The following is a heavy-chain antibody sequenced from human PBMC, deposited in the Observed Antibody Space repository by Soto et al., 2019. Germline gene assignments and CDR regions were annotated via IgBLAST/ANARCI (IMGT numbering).Heavy chain of an antibody. D-gene: IGHD6-19*01. Sequence: ASVKVSCKASGYTFSSYSITWVRQAPGQGLEWMGWISGYNGNTYYAQNLQGRVTLTTDTSTTTVYMDLRSLRSDDTAVYYCARGVAGPYYFDQWGQGTLVTVS. CDR1: GYTFSSYS. CDR3: ARGVAGPYYFDQ. CDR2: ISGYNGNT. V-gene: IGHV1-18*01. J-gene: IGHJ4*02.